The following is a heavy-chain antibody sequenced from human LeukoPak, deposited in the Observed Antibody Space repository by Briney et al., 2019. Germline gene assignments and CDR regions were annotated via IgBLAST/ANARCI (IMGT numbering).Heavy chain of an antibody. CDR1: GASVSINSAA. CDR2: TYYRFKWYS. V-gene: IGHV6-1*01. CDR3: ARDYYYGMDV. J-gene: IGHJ6*02. Sequence: SPSLSLTFAISGASVSINSAAWNWIRQSPSKGLEWLGRTYYRFKWYSDYAVSVKSRITINLYTSKNQFSLQLNSVTPEDTAVYYCARDYYYGMDVWGQGTTVTVSS.